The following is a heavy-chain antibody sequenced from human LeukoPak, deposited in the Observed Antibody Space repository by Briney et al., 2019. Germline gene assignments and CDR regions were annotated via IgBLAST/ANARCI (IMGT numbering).Heavy chain of an antibody. CDR3: ARSLGLGRFDL. CDR2: FYHSGST. Sequence: SETLSLTCAVSGDSITRYYWSWIRQPPGKGLEWIGYFYHSGSTDSNPSLKSRVIIALDTSKGQFSLKLTSVAAADTAVYFCARSLGLGRFDLWGRGTLVTVSS. J-gene: IGHJ2*01. CDR1: GDSITRYY. D-gene: IGHD1-26*01. V-gene: IGHV4-59*01.